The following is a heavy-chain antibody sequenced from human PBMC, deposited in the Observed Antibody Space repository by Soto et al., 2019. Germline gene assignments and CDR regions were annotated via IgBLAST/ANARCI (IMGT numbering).Heavy chain of an antibody. J-gene: IGHJ6*04. D-gene: IGHD3-16*02. V-gene: IGHV3-7*01. CDR1: GFTFSGSW. CDR2: IKQDGSEK. Sequence: GGSLRLSCEASGFTFSGSWMTWVRQAPWKGLEWAANIKQDGSEKYYVDSVKGRFTISRDNAKNSLYLQMNSLRAEDTAVYYCARVHDYVWGSYRFGMDVWGKGTTVTVSS. CDR3: ARVHDYVWGSYRFGMDV.